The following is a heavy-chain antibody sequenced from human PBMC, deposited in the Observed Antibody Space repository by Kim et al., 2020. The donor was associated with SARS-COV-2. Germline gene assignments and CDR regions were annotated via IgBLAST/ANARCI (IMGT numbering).Heavy chain of an antibody. CDR1: GFTFSSYA. CDR3: AKKIFGVVIGTYFDY. Sequence: GGSLILSCAASGFTFSSYAMSWVRQAPGKGLEWVSAISGSGGSTYYADSVKGRFTISRDNSKNTLYLQMNSLRAEDTAVYYCAKKIFGVVIGTYFDYWGQGTLVTVSS. D-gene: IGHD3-3*01. J-gene: IGHJ4*02. CDR2: ISGSGGST. V-gene: IGHV3-23*01.